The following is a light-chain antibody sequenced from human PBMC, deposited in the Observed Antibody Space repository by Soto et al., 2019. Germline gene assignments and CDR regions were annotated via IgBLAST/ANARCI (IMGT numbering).Light chain of an antibody. CDR1: QSVSRRY. CDR2: GPS. Sequence: EVVLTQSPGTLSLSPGERATLSCRASQSVSRRYLAWYQQKPGQAPRLLIFGPSSMATGIPDRFSGSGSGTDFTLTISSLEPEDFAVYYCLQYDTSPPRYTFGQGTKLEIK. CDR3: LQYDTSPPRYT. V-gene: IGKV3-20*01. J-gene: IGKJ2*01.